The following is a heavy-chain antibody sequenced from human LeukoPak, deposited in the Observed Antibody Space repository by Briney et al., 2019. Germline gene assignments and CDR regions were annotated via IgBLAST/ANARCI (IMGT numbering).Heavy chain of an antibody. CDR3: ARPQTGYDAFDI. Sequence: SGTLSLTCTVSGGSISSSTWWGWVRQPPGKGLEWIGEIYHSGSTNYNPSLKSRVTISVDKSKNQFSLKLSSMTAADTAMYYCARPQTGYDAFDIWGQGTMVTVSS. CDR1: GGSISSSTW. CDR2: IYHSGST. D-gene: IGHD7-27*01. V-gene: IGHV4-4*02. J-gene: IGHJ3*02.